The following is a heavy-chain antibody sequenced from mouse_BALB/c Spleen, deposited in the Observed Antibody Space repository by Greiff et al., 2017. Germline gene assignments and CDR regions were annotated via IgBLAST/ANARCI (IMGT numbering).Heavy chain of an antibody. J-gene: IGHJ2*01. D-gene: IGHD2-4*01. V-gene: IGHV1S137*01. CDR2: ISTYYGDA. CDR3: ARDDYDSGY. CDR1: GYTFTDYA. Sequence: QVQLQQSGAELVRPGVSVKISCKGSGYTFTDYAMHWVKQSHAKSLEWIGVISTYYGDASYNQKFKGKATMTVDKSSSTAYMELARLTSEDSAIYYCARDDYDSGYWGQGTTLTVSS.